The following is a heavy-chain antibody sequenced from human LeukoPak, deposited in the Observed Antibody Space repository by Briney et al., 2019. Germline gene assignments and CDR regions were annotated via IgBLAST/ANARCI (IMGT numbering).Heavy chain of an antibody. CDR2: IYYSGST. CDR1: GGSISSSSYY. Sequence: PSETLSLTCTVSGGSISSSSYYWGWIRQPPGKGLEWIGSIYYSGSTYYNPSLKSRVTISVDTSKNQFSLKLSSVTAADTAVYYCARSLVGATADFDYWGQGTLDTVSS. V-gene: IGHV4-39*01. D-gene: IGHD1-26*01. CDR3: ARSLVGATADFDY. J-gene: IGHJ4*02.